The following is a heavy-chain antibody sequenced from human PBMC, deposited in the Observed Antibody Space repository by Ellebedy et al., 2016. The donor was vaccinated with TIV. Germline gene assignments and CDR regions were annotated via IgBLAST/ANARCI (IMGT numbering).Heavy chain of an antibody. CDR1: GFTFSSYA. J-gene: IGHJ6*02. CDR3: ARDTALVPIAIGAMDV. Sequence: GESLKISCAASGFTFSSYAMSWVRQAPGKGLEWVSTISGSGGSTYYADSVKGRFTISRDNPKNTLYLQMINLRAEDTAVYYCARDTALVPIAIGAMDVWGPGTTVTVSS. V-gene: IGHV3-23*01. CDR2: ISGSGGST. D-gene: IGHD2-2*02.